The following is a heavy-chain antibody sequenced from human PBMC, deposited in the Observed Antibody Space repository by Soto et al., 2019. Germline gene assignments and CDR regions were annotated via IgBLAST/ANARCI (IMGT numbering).Heavy chain of an antibody. CDR2: INYSGAT. CDR1: GGSVSSGSYY. V-gene: IGHV4-61*01. Sequence: QVQLQESGPGLVKPSETLSLICIVSGGSVSSGSYYWRWIRQPPGKGLEWIAYINYSGATNYNPSLKSRVTISLDTSKNQFSLRLSSVTAADTAVYYCARDSGGNYYIDYWGQGTLVTVSS. D-gene: IGHD1-26*01. CDR3: ARDSGGNYYIDY. J-gene: IGHJ4*02.